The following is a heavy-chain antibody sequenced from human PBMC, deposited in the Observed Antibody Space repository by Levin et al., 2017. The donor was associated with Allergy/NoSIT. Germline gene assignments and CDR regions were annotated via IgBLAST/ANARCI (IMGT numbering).Heavy chain of an antibody. CDR2: ISYDGSNK. CDR1: GFTFSTYA. V-gene: IGHV3-30*04. CDR3: SRSLYSSTWYYFDY. D-gene: IGHD6-13*01. J-gene: IGHJ4*02. Sequence: LSLTCAASGFTFSTYAMHWVRQAPGKGLEWVAVISYDGSNKYYADSVKGRFTISRDNSKNTVSLQMNSLRAEDTAVYYCSRSLYSSTWYYFDYWGQGTLVTVSS.